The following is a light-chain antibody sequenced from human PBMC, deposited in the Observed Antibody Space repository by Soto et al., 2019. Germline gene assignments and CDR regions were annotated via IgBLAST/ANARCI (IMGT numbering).Light chain of an antibody. CDR3: AAWDDSLNGPV. CDR1: SSNIGGNY. J-gene: IGLJ3*02. Sequence: QSVLTQPPSASGTPGQRVTISCSGSSSNIGGNYVYWYQQLPGTAPKLLIYRDNQRPSGVPDRFSGSKSGTSASLAISGLRSDDEADYYCAAWDDSLNGPVFGGGTQLTVL. CDR2: RDN. V-gene: IGLV1-47*01.